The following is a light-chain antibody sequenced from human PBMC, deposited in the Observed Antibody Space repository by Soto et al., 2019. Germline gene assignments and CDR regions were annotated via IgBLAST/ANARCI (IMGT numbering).Light chain of an antibody. CDR1: SSDVGAYDF. V-gene: IGLV2-14*03. CDR2: EVS. Sequence: QSVLAQPASVSGSPGQSITISCTGTSSDVGAYDFVSWYQQHPDKAPKLMIFEVSNRPSGVSDRFSGSKSVNTATLTISGLHAECEAAYYCSSYTTSSTRVVGTGTKLTVL. J-gene: IGLJ1*01. CDR3: SSYTTSSTRV.